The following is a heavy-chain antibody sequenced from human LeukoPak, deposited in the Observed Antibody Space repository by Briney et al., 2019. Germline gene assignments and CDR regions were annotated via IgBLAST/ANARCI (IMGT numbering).Heavy chain of an antibody. CDR3: ARLSDYDILTGYATYYFDY. D-gene: IGHD3-9*01. CDR1: GYSFTSYW. Sequence: GESLKISCKGSGYSFTSYWIGWVRQMPGKGLEWLGIIYPGDSDTRYSPYFQGQVTISADMSISTAYLQWSSLKASDTAMYYCARLSDYDILTGYATYYFDYWGQGTLVTVSS. J-gene: IGHJ4*02. V-gene: IGHV5-51*01. CDR2: IYPGDSDT.